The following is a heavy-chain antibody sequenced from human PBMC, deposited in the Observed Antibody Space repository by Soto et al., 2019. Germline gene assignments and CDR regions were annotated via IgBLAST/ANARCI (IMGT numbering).Heavy chain of an antibody. CDR2: ISYDGSNK. CDR1: GFTFSSYG. Sequence: GGSLRLSCAASGFTFSSYGMHWVRQAPGKGLEWVAVISYDGSNKYYADSVKGRFTISRDNSKNTLYLQMNSLRAEDTAVYYCAKDGVHDVGIIFGVVTHYYYYGMDVWGQGTTVTVSS. D-gene: IGHD3-3*01. CDR3: AKDGVHDVGIIFGVVTHYYYYGMDV. V-gene: IGHV3-30*18. J-gene: IGHJ6*02.